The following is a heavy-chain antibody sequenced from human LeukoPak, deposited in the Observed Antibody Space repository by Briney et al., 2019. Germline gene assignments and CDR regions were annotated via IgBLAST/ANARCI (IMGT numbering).Heavy chain of an antibody. CDR1: GGSFSGYY. J-gene: IGHJ3*02. Sequence: PSESLSLTCAVYGGSFSGYYWSWIRQPPGKGLEWIGEINHSGSTNYSPSLKSRVTISVDTSKNQFSLKLSSVTAADTAVYYCARGDYGDYGLNDAFDIWGQGTMVTVSS. CDR2: INHSGST. V-gene: IGHV4-34*01. CDR3: ARGDYGDYGLNDAFDI. D-gene: IGHD4-17*01.